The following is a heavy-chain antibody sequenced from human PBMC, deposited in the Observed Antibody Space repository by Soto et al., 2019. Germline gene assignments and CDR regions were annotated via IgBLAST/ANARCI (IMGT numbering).Heavy chain of an antibody. CDR1: GGSFSGYY. J-gene: IGHJ5*02. V-gene: IGHV4-34*01. CDR3: ARGLGEQQLVYWFDP. D-gene: IGHD6-13*01. Sequence: SDTLSLTCAVYGGSFSGYYWSWIRQPPGKGLEWIGEINHSGSTNYNPSLKSRVTISVDTSKNQFSLKLSSVTAADTAVYYCARGLGEQQLVYWFDPWGQGTLVTVSS. CDR2: INHSGST.